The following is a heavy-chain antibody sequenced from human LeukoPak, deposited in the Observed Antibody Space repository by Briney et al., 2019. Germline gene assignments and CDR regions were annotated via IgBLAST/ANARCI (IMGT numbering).Heavy chain of an antibody. Sequence: ASVTVSCTASGSTFTSYGISWVRQAPGQGLEWMGWISAYNGHPNYAQKLQGRVTMTTDTSTSTVYMELRSLRPDDTTVYYCARDRHRMYYYDSSDYRFDYWGQGTLVTVSS. V-gene: IGHV1-18*01. J-gene: IGHJ4*02. CDR1: GSTFTSYG. CDR3: ARDRHRMYYYDSSDYRFDY. CDR2: ISAYNGHP. D-gene: IGHD3-22*01.